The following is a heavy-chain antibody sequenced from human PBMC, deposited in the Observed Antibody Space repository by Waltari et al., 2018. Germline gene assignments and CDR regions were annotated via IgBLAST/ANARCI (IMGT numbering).Heavy chain of an antibody. Sequence: QVQLQESGPGLVKPSETLSLTCAVSGYSISSGYYWGWIRQPPGKGLEWIGSIYHSGSTYCNPSLKSRVTIAVDTAKNQFSLKLSSVTAADTAVYYCARDLSAHSGSYYFDYWGQGTLVTVSS. V-gene: IGHV4-38-2*02. CDR1: GYSISSGYY. CDR3: ARDLSAHSGSYYFDY. D-gene: IGHD1-26*01. CDR2: IYHSGST. J-gene: IGHJ4*02.